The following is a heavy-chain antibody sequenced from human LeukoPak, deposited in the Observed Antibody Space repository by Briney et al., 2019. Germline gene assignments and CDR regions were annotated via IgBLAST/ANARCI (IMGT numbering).Heavy chain of an antibody. V-gene: IGHV4-4*07. D-gene: IGHD6-13*01. Sequence: SETLSLTCTVSGVSISSYYWSWIRQPAGKGLEWIGRIYTSGSTNYNPSLKSRVTMSVDTSKNQFSLKLSSVTAADTAVYYCARCGASSSWPYYYYYYMDVWGKGTTVTVSS. CDR1: GVSISSYY. CDR2: IYTSGST. J-gene: IGHJ6*03. CDR3: ARCGASSSWPYYYYYYMDV.